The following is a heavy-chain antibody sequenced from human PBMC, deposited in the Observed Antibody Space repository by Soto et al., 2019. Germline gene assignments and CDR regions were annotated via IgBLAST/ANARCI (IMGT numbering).Heavy chain of an antibody. V-gene: IGHV3-33*02. CDR2: IWYDGSNK. CDR1: GITFSNYG. CDR3: ARDLHSRYCVL. J-gene: IGHJ2*01. Sequence: QVQLVESGGGVVQPGRSLRLSCAASGITFSNYGMHWVRQAPGKGLEWLAVIWYDGSNKYYADSLKCRFTTSSDNSTNMLSLHMDGVSAEDTAADDWARDLHSRYCVLWGRGTLVTVSS.